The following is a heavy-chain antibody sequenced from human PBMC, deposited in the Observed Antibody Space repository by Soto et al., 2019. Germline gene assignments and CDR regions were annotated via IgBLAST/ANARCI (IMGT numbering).Heavy chain of an antibody. CDR1: GFTFSTHA. V-gene: IGHV3-23*01. CDR3: AKDHAWTVGPRAMDV. D-gene: IGHD4-4*01. CDR2: FSGSGGNI. J-gene: IGHJ6*02. Sequence: EVQLLESGGGLVQAGGSLRLSCVASGFTFSTHAMSWVRQVPGKGLEWVSTFSGSGGNIYYGESVKGRFAISGDDPKNTLYLDENTLRVQCTGVYYCAKDHAWTVGPRAMDVWSQGTKVTFPS.